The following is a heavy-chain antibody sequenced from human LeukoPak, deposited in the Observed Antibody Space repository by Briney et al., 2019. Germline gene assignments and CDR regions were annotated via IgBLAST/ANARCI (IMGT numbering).Heavy chain of an antibody. D-gene: IGHD1-26*01. J-gene: IGHJ6*03. CDR3: ARSSLVGSYLSSPDAYYYMDV. Sequence: KPSQTLSLTCTVSGAAISSDAYYWNWNRQPPGKGLEWIGYIYHSGSTYYNPSLKSRVTISVDRSKNQFSLKLSSVTAADTAVYYCARSSLVGSYLSSPDAYYYMDVWGKGTTVTVSS. CDR2: IYHSGST. CDR1: GAAISSDAYY. V-gene: IGHV4-30-2*01.